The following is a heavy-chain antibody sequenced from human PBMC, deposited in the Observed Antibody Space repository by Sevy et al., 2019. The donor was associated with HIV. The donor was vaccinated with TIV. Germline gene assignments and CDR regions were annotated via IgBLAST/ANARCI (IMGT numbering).Heavy chain of an antibody. CDR2: ISYDGSNK. V-gene: IGHV3-30*18. J-gene: IGHJ6*02. Sequence: GGSLRLSCAASEFTFSSYGMHWVRQAPGKGLEWVAVISYDGSNKYYADSVKGRFTISRDDSKNTLFLQMKSLRAEDTAVYYCSKDRGYSSVGVSRGMDVWGQGTTVTVSS. CDR1: EFTFSSYG. D-gene: IGHD6-19*01. CDR3: SKDRGYSSVGVSRGMDV.